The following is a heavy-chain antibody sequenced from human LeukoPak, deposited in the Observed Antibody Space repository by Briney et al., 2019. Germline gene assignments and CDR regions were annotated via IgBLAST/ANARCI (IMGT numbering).Heavy chain of an antibody. V-gene: IGHV1-46*02. CDR1: GNSLNNYH. Sequence: EASVKVSCKASGNSLNNYHMHWVRQAPGQGLEWLGIIRPGGDGPSYAQKFQGRVTMTRHMSTSTVYMELSSLASDDTAVYYCGRDPTYRNYFDSWGQGTLVTVSS. D-gene: IGHD1-1*01. CDR3: GRDPTYRNYFDS. CDR2: IRPGGDGP. J-gene: IGHJ4*02.